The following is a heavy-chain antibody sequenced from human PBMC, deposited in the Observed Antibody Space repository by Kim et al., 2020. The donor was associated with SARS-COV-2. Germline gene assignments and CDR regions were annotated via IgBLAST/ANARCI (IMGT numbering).Heavy chain of an antibody. CDR1: GFTFSSYA. V-gene: IGHV3-30-3*01. CDR3: ARGVVIPLDNNYYGMDV. D-gene: IGHD3-16*02. J-gene: IGHJ6*02. CDR2: ISYDGSNK. Sequence: GGSLRLSCAASGFTFSSYAMHWVRQAPGKGLEWVAVISYDGSNKYYADSVKGRFTISRDNSKNTLYLQMNSLRAEDTAVYYCARGVVIPLDNNYYGMDVWGQGTTVTVSS.